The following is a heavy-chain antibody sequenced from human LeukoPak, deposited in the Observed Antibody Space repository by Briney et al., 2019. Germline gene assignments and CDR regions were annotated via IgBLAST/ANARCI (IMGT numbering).Heavy chain of an antibody. D-gene: IGHD3-10*01. Sequence: ASVKVSCKASGYTFTSYDINWVRQATGQGLEWMGWMNPNSGNTGYAQKFQGRVTMTRNTSISTAYMELSSLRSEDTAVYYCARQSMVRGVMNYWGQGTLVTVS. CDR1: GYTFTSYD. CDR3: ARQSMVRGVMNY. J-gene: IGHJ4*02. CDR2: MNPNSGNT. V-gene: IGHV1-8*01.